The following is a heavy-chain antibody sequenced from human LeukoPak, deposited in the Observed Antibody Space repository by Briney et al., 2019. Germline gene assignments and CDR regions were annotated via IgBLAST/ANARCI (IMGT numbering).Heavy chain of an antibody. CDR2: AWHGGGNK. Sequence: GGSLRLSCAASGFNFGDYGMHWVRQAPGKGLEWVAVAWHGGGNKYYADSVRGRFTISRDNSMNTLYLQMNSLRAEDTAVYYCAKDQGIAVGGTGFDFWGQGTLVTVSS. CDR1: GFNFGDYG. J-gene: IGHJ4*02. V-gene: IGHV3-30*02. CDR3: AKDQGIAVGGTGFDF. D-gene: IGHD6-19*01.